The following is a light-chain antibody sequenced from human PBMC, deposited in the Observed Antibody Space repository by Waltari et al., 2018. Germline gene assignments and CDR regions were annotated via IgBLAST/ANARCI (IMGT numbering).Light chain of an antibody. J-gene: IGKJ1*01. CDR2: WAS. Sequence: DIVMTLSLDSLAVSLGERATINCQSSQNILYSSNNKNYLALYQLKPGQAPKLLFYWASTRESGVPDRFSGSGSGTEFTLTINSLQAEDVAVYYCQQHYSTPRTFGQGTKVEIK. CDR3: QQHYSTPRT. V-gene: IGKV4-1*01. CDR1: QNILYSSNNKNY.